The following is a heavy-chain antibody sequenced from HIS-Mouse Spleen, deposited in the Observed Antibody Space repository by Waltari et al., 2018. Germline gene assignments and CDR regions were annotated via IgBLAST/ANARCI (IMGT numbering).Heavy chain of an antibody. J-gene: IGHJ4*02. D-gene: IGHD6-19*01. CDR1: GFSLSTSGMC. Sequence: VTLRESGPALVKPTQTLTLTCTFSGFSLSTSGMCVSWIRQPPGKALEWLARIDWDDDKYYSTSLKTRLTISMDTSKDQVVLTMTNMDPLDTATYYCARIAEGYTSGWYAFDYWGQGTLVTVSS. CDR3: ARIAEGYTSGWYAFDY. CDR2: IDWDDDK. V-gene: IGHV2-70*15.